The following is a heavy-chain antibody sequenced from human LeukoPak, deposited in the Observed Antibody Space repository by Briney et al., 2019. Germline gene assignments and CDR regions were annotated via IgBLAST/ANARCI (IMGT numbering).Heavy chain of an antibody. CDR2: ISYDGSNK. J-gene: IGHJ3*02. CDR3: AMGFVYDAFDI. Sequence: PGGSLRLSCAASGFTFSSYGMHWVRQAPGKGLEWVAVISYDGSNKYYVDSVKGRFTISRDNSKNTLYLQMNSLRAEDTAVYYCAMGFVYDAFDIWGQGTMVTVSS. V-gene: IGHV3-30*03. D-gene: IGHD2-8*01. CDR1: GFTFSSYG.